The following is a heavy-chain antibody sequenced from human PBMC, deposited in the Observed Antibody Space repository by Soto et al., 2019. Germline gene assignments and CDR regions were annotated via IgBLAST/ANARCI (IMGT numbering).Heavy chain of an antibody. V-gene: IGHV4-59*08. D-gene: IGHD6-13*01. CDR3: ARQSWVAAAVGEVDP. CDR1: GGSISSYY. Sequence: SETLSLTCTVSGGSISSYYWSWIRQPPGKGLEWIGYIYYSGSTNYNPSLKSRVTISVDTSKNQFSLKLSSVTAADTAVYYCARQSWVAAAVGEVDPWGQGTLVTVSS. CDR2: IYYSGST. J-gene: IGHJ5*02.